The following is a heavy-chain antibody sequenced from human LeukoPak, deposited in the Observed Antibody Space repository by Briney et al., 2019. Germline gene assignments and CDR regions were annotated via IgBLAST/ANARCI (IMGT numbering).Heavy chain of an antibody. CDR3: ARVGDSSGYYYDGARYFDY. V-gene: IGHV4-34*01. CDR2: INHSGST. J-gene: IGHJ4*02. Sequence: SETLFLTCAVYGGSFSGYYWSWIRQPPGKGLEWIGEINHSGSTNYNPSLKSRVTISVDTSKSQFSLKLSSVTAADTAVYYCARVGDSSGYYYDGARYFDYWGQGTLVTVSS. CDR1: GGSFSGYY. D-gene: IGHD3-22*01.